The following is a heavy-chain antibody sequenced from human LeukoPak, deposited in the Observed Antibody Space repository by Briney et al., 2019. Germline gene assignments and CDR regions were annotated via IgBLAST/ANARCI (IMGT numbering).Heavy chain of an antibody. V-gene: IGHV4-39*07. D-gene: IGHD3-10*01. Sequence: PSETLSLTCTVSGGSISSSSYYWGWIRQPPGKGLEWIGRIYYSGSTYYNPSLKSRVTISVDTSKNQFSLKLSSVTAADTAVYYCARDRVLYYYGSGSPHWYFDLWGRGTLVTVSS. CDR2: IYYSGST. J-gene: IGHJ2*01. CDR3: ARDRVLYYYGSGSPHWYFDL. CDR1: GGSISSSSYY.